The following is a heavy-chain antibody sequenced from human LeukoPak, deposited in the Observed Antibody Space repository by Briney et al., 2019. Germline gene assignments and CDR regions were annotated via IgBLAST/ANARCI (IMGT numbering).Heavy chain of an antibody. J-gene: IGHJ4*02. D-gene: IGHD2-2*01. V-gene: IGHV1-69*13. CDR1: GGTFSSYA. Sequence: ASVKVSCKASGGTFSSYAMSWVRQAPRQGLEWMGGIIPIFGTANYAQKFQGRVTITADESTSTAYMELSSLRSEDTAVYYCVRDSRYQLPVYWGQGTLVTVSS. CDR3: VRDSRYQLPVY. CDR2: IIPIFGTA.